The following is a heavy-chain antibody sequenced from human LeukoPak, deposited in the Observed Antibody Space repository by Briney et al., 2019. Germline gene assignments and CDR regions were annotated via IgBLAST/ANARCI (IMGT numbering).Heavy chain of an antibody. Sequence: PGGSLRLSCAASGFIFSNYGMNWVRQAPGKGLEWVAAISASGSATSYADSVKGRFTISRDNSKNTLYLQMNSLRAEDTAVYYCAKEISMIVVVIRAYYYYGMDVWGQGTTVTVSS. CDR3: AKEISMIVVVIRAYYYYGMDV. CDR1: GFIFSNYG. J-gene: IGHJ6*02. D-gene: IGHD3-22*01. V-gene: IGHV3-23*01. CDR2: ISASGSAT.